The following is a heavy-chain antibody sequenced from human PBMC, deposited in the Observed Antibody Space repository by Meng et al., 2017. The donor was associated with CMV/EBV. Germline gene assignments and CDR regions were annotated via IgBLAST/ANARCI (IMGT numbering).Heavy chain of an antibody. CDR3: ARSRVGAWTWFDP. CDR2: ISVYKGDT. Sequence: SVTVSCQASGYTFTGYYMHWVRQAPGQGLEWLGWISVYKGDTNYAQKVQGRVTLTADTSTSTAYMELRGLRADDTAVYYCARSRVGAWTWFDPWGQGTLVTVSS. J-gene: IGHJ5*02. D-gene: IGHD1-26*01. CDR1: GYTFTGYY. V-gene: IGHV1-18*04.